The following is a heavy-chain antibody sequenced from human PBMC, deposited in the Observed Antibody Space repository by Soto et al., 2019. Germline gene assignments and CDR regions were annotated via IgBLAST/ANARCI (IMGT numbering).Heavy chain of an antibody. V-gene: IGHV3-33*01. CDR2: IWFDGSNQ. Sequence: GVSLRLSCPASGFIFSTYGMHWVRQAPGKGLEWVAIIWFDGSNQYYGDSVNGRFTISRDNSKHTLYLHMNSLRVDDTAVYFGATDQDPRIAAAPDVWDQGTTVTVS. J-gene: IGHJ6*02. D-gene: IGHD6-13*01. CDR3: ATDQDPRIAAAPDV. CDR1: GFIFSTYG.